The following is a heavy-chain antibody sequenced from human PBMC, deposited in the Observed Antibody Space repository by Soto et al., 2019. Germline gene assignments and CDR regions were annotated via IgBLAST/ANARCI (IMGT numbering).Heavy chain of an antibody. Sequence: PSETLSLTCAVYGGSFSGYYWSWIRQPPGKGLEWIGEINHSGSTNYNPSLKSRVTISVDTSKNQFSLKLSSVTAADTAVYYCARGTGAENTIYYHCGMDVWGQGTTVTVSS. D-gene: IGHD1-1*01. J-gene: IGHJ6*02. V-gene: IGHV4-34*01. CDR1: GGSFSGYY. CDR2: INHSGST. CDR3: ARGTGAENTIYYHCGMDV.